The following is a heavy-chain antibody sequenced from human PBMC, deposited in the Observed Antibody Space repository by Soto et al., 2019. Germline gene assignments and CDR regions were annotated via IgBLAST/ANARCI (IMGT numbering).Heavy chain of an antibody. J-gene: IGHJ4*02. CDR2: MSDDGSKK. V-gene: IGHV3-30*18. CDR1: GFSFSKYG. D-gene: IGHD3-16*01. Sequence: QVHLVESGGGVVQPGRSLRLSCASSGFSFSKYGMHLVRQAPGKGLEWVAEMSDDGSKKYYGDSVKGRFTISRDNSKNTLYLLMASVRREDTAMYYCAKELRETGGYYFDCWGQGTLVTVSS. CDR3: AKELRETGGYYFDC.